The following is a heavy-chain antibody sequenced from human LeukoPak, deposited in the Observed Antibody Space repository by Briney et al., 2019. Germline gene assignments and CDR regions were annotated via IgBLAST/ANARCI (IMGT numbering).Heavy chain of an antibody. CDR3: AGSHNYDILTGYSRRYFDY. CDR2: IYTSGST. Sequence: SETLSLTCTVSGGSISSYYWSWIRQPAGKGLEWIGRIYTSGSTNYNPSLKSRVTMSVDTSKNQFSLKLISVTAADTAVYYCAGSHNYDILTGYSRRYFDYWGQGTLVTVSS. CDR1: GGSISSYY. D-gene: IGHD3-9*01. J-gene: IGHJ4*02. V-gene: IGHV4-4*07.